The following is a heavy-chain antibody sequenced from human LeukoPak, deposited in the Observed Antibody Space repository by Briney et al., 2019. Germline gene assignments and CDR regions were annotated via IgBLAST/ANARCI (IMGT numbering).Heavy chain of an antibody. V-gene: IGHV3-33*01. Sequence: GGSLRLSCAASGFTFSDYGMHWVRQAPGMGLESVAVIWYDGDKKYYADSVKGRFTISRDNSKNTLHLQMSSLRVEDTSVYFCARDRCGGADCANWFDPWGQGTLVIVSS. CDR2: IWYDGDKK. J-gene: IGHJ5*02. CDR1: GFTFSDYG. CDR3: ARDRCGGADCANWFDP. D-gene: IGHD2-21*02.